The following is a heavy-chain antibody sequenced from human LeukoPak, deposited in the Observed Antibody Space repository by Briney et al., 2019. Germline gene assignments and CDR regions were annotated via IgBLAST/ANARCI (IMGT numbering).Heavy chain of an antibody. V-gene: IGHV4-59*01. CDR3: ARGRVAAAVGLEWFDP. D-gene: IGHD6-13*01. J-gene: IGHJ5*02. CDR2: IYYSGST. Sequence: PSETLSLTCTVSGGSISSYYWSWIRQPPGKGLEWIGYIYYSGSTNYNPSLKSRVTISVDTSKNQFSLKLSSVTAADTAVYYCARGRVAAAVGLEWFDPWGQGTLVTVSS. CDR1: GGSISSYY.